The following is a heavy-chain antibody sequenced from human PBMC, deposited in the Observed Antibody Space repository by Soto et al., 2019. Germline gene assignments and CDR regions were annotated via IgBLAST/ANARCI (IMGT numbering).Heavy chain of an antibody. CDR1: GGTFSSYT. V-gene: IGHV1-69*08. J-gene: IGHJ4*02. CDR3: ARESRYCSGGSCGY. Sequence: QVQLVQSGAEVKKPGSSVKVSCKASGGTFSSYTISWVRQAPGQGLEWMGRIIPILGIANYAQKFQGRVTITAEKSTSTAYMELSSLRSEDTAVYYCARESRYCSGGSCGYWGQGTLVTVSS. D-gene: IGHD2-15*01. CDR2: IIPILGIA.